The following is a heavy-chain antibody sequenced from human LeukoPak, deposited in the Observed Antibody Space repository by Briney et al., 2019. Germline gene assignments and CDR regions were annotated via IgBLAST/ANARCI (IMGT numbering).Heavy chain of an antibody. D-gene: IGHD3-10*01. CDR3: ARAPGGSGSYLDY. V-gene: IGHV3-11*01. CDR2: LSSSNTI. Sequence: GGSLRLSCAASGFTFSDYYMSWIRQAPGKGLEGLSYLSSSNTISYADSVKGRFTISRDNAKNSLYLQMNSLRAEDTAVYYCARAPGGSGSYLDYWGQGTLVTVSS. CDR1: GFTFSDYY. J-gene: IGHJ4*02.